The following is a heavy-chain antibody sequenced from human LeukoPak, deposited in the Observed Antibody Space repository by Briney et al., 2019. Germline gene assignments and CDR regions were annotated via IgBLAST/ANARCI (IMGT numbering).Heavy chain of an antibody. CDR2: IKQDGSEK. CDR1: GFTFSTYW. CDR3: ATGSQLHYYYYYYMDV. D-gene: IGHD1-1*01. J-gene: IGHJ6*03. V-gene: IGHV3-7*03. Sequence: GGSLRLSCAASGFTFSTYWMSWVRQAPGKGLQWVANIKQDGSEKYYVDSVKGRFTISRDNAKHSLYLQMNSLRAEDTAVYYCATGSQLHYYYYYYMDVWGKGTTVTVSS.